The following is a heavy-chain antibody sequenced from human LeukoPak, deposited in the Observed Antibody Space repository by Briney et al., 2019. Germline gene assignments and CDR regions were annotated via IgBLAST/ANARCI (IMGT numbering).Heavy chain of an antibody. CDR1: GGTFSSYA. D-gene: IGHD4-17*01. Sequence: GASVKVSCKASGGTFSSYAISWVRQAPGQGLEWMGGFDPEDGETIYAQKFQGRVTMTEDTSTDTAYMELSSLRSEDTAVYYCATGDGGDHVPFDPWGQGTLVTVSS. J-gene: IGHJ5*02. CDR3: ATGDGGDHVPFDP. V-gene: IGHV1-24*01. CDR2: FDPEDGET.